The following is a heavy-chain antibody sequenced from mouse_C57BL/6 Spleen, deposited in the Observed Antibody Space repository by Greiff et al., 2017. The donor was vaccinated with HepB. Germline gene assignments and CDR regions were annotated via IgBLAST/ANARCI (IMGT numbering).Heavy chain of an antibody. J-gene: IGHJ4*01. CDR2: ISSGGSYT. CDR3: AREGTTVVARENYYAMDY. CDR1: GFTFSSYG. V-gene: IGHV5-6*01. Sequence: EVQGVESGGDLVKPGGSLKLSCAASGFTFSSYGMSWVRQTPDKRLEWVATISSGGSYTYYPDSVKGRFTISRDNAKNTLYLQMSSLKSEDTAMYYCAREGTTVVARENYYAMDYWGQGTSVTVSS. D-gene: IGHD1-1*01.